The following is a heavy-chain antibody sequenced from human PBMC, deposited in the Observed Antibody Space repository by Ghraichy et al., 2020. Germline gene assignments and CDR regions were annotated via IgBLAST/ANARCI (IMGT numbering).Heavy chain of an antibody. CDR3: ARYALGTMLDN. J-gene: IGHJ4*02. Sequence: SETLSLTCTVSGGSVSSSSDYWGWIRQPPGKGLEWIGNILHGGSTFYNPSLRGRVTISVDTSKNQFSLKLSSVTAADSAMYYCARYALGTMLDNWGQGTLVTVS. CDR1: GGSVSSSSDY. V-gene: IGHV4-39*01. CDR2: ILHGGST. D-gene: IGHD1-1*01.